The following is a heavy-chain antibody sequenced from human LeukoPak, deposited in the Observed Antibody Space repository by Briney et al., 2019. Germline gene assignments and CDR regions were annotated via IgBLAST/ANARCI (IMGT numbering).Heavy chain of an antibody. J-gene: IGHJ4*02. CDR2: ISSSSSYI. V-gene: IGHV3-21*01. Sequence: GGSLRLSCAASGFTFSSYSMNWVHQAPGKGLEWVSSISSSSSYIYYADSVKGRFTISRDNAKNSLYLQMNSLRAEDTAVYYCARTRYQLRTIDYWGQGTLVTVSS. CDR3: ARTRYQLRTIDY. CDR1: GFTFSSYS. D-gene: IGHD2-2*01.